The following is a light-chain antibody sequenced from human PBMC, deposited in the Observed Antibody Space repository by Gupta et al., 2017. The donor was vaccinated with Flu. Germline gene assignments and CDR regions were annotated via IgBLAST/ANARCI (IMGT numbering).Light chain of an antibody. Sequence: EIVLTQSPGTLSLSPGERATLSCRASQSVSSSYLAWYQQKPGQAPRLLIYGASSRATGIPDRFSGSGSGTDFTLTISRLGPEDFAVYYCQQDGTSPNTFGQGTKLEIK. CDR1: QSVSSSY. CDR3: QQDGTSPNT. V-gene: IGKV3-20*01. J-gene: IGKJ2*01. CDR2: GAS.